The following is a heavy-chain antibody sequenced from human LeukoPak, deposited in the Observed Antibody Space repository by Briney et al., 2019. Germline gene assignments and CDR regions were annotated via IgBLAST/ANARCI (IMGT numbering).Heavy chain of an antibody. CDR2: IDSSGSYT. CDR3: ARVIGSGSFDY. CDR1: GFTFSNYA. Sequence: GGSLRLSCAVSGFTFSNYAMSWVRQAPGKGLEWVSAIDSSGSYTWYDDSVKGRFTISRDNAKNSLYLRMNSLRDEDTAVYYCARVIGSGSFDYWGLGTLVTVSS. J-gene: IGHJ4*02. V-gene: IGHV3-23*05. D-gene: IGHD6-19*01.